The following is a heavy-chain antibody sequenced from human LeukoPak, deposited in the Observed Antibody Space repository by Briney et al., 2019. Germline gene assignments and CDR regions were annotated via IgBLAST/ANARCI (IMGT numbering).Heavy chain of an antibody. J-gene: IGHJ5*02. V-gene: IGHV1-8*03. D-gene: IGHD1-26*01. CDR3: ARTKVGAWTS. CDR2: MYLSGGNT. Sequence: ASGKVSCKAAGYTFTSYDINWVRQPTGPGLELMGWMYLSGGNTGYAQKFQGRVTITRNTSISTAYMELSSRRSEYTAVYYCARTKVGAWTSWGQGTLVTVSS. CDR1: GYTFTSYD.